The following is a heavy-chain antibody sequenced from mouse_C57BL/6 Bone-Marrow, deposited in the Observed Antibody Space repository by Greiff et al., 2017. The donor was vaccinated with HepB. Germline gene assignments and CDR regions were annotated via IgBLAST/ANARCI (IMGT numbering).Heavy chain of an antibody. D-gene: IGHD1-1*01. CDR2: IDPSDSYT. V-gene: IGHV1-59*01. J-gene: IGHJ4*01. Sequence: QVQLQQPGAELVRPGTSVKLSCKASGYTFTSYWMHWVKQRPGQGLEWIGVIDPSDSYTNYNQKFKGKATLTVDTSSSTAYMQLSSLTSEDSAGYYWARDYYGSSYVMDDWGQGTAVTVSS. CDR3: ARDYYGSSYVMDD. CDR1: GYTFTSYW.